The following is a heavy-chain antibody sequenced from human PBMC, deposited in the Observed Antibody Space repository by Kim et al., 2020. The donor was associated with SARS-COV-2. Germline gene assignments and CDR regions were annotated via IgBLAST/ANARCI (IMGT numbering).Heavy chain of an antibody. Sequence: SVKVSCKASGGTFSSYAISWVRQAPGQGLEWMGGIIPIFGTANYAQKFQGRVTITADESTSTAYMELSSLRSEDTAVYYCARDLAERTNVAKVNWFDPWGQGTLVTVSS. CDR2: IIPIFGTA. CDR1: GGTFSSYA. CDR3: ARDLAERTNVAKVNWFDP. D-gene: IGHD2-2*01. V-gene: IGHV1-69*13. J-gene: IGHJ5*02.